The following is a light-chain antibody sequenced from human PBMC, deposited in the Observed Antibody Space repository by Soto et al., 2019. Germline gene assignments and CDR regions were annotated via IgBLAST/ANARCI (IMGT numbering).Light chain of an antibody. CDR3: QQFGSSAIT. J-gene: IGKJ5*01. CDR1: QTVSNIY. CDR2: ETS. V-gene: IGKV3-20*01. Sequence: DILLTQAPGTLSLSPGDRATLSCRASQTVSNIYLVWYQQRPGQAPRLLIYETSIRASGIPDRFSGSGSGTDFTLTISRLEPEDFAVYWCQQFGSSAITFGQGTRLEIK.